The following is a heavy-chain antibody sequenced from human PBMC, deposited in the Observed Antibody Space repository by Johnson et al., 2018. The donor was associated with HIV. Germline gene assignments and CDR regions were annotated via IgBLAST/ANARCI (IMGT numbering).Heavy chain of an antibody. V-gene: IGHV3-33*01. CDR1: GFTFSSYG. CDR3: TTHLTIFGAVILDGFDI. Sequence: QVQLVESGGGVVQPGRSLILSCSSSGFTFSSYGMHWVRHAPCKVLEWVAVIWFDGSNKYYADSVKGRFTISRDNSKNTHNLQMNSLKSDDTGVYYCTTHLTIFGAVILDGFDIWGLGTEVNVSS. J-gene: IGHJ3*02. D-gene: IGHD3-3*01. CDR2: IWFDGSNK.